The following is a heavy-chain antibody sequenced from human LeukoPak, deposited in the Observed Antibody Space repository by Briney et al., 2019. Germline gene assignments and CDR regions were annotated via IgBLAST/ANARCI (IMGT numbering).Heavy chain of an antibody. J-gene: IGHJ4*02. V-gene: IGHV4-34*01. D-gene: IGHD2-2*01. Sequence: KPSETLSLTCAVYGGSFSGYYWSWIRQPPGKGLEWIGEINHSGSTNYNPSLKSRVTISVDTSKNQFSLRLSSVTAADTAVYYCARDTGYLDYWGQGTLVTVSS. CDR2: INHSGST. CDR3: ARDTGYLDY. CDR1: GGSFSGYY.